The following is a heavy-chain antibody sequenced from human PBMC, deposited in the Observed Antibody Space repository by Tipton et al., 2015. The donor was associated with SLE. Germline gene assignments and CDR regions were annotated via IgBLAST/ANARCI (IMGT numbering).Heavy chain of an antibody. V-gene: IGHV3-30*04. J-gene: IGHJ3*02. Sequence: SLRLSCAASGFTFSSYAMHWVRQAPGKGLEWVAVISYDGSNKYYADSVKGRFTISRDNSKNTLYLQMNSLRAEDTAVYYCAKVTAYYYDSSGLDAFDIWGQGTMVTVSS. CDR3: AKVTAYYYDSSGLDAFDI. CDR2: ISYDGSNK. CDR1: GFTFSSYA. D-gene: IGHD3-22*01.